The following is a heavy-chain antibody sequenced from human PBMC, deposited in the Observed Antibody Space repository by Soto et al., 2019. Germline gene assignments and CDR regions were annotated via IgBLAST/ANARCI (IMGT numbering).Heavy chain of an antibody. V-gene: IGHV3-23*01. CDR1: GFTFSSYA. CDR2: ISGSGGST. D-gene: IGHD2-21*02. CDR3: TRLQSLRSGDFVPYFDY. J-gene: IGHJ4*02. Sequence: GSLRLSCAASGFTFSSYAMSWVRQAPGKGLEWVSAISGSGGSTYYADSVKGRFTISRDNSKNTLYLQMNSLRAEDTAVYYCTRLQSLRSGDFVPYFDYWGQGALVTVSS.